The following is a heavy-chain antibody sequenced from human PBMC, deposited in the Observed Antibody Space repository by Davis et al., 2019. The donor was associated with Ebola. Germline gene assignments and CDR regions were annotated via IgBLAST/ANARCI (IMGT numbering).Heavy chain of an antibody. J-gene: IGHJ4*02. CDR3: AKAGVSGGFDY. Sequence: PGGSLRLSCAASGFPFSSYGMHWVRQAPGKGLEWVAVIWYDGSNKYYAGSVKGRFTISRDNAKNSLYLQMNSLRAEDMALYYCAKAGVSGGFDYWGQGTLVTVSS. CDR1: GFPFSSYG. V-gene: IGHV3-33*03. D-gene: IGHD6-25*01. CDR2: IWYDGSNK.